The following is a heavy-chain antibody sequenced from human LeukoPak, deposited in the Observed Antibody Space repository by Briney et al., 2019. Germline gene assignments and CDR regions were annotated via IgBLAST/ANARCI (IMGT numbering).Heavy chain of an antibody. Sequence: SETLSLTCTVSGGSISSRSYYWGWIRQPPWKGLEWIGSIYYSGSTYYNPSLKSRVTISVDTSKNQFSLKLTSVTAADTAVYYCARKIGGSYFDYWGQGTLVTVSS. J-gene: IGHJ4*02. V-gene: IGHV4-39*01. D-gene: IGHD1-26*01. CDR1: GGSISSRSYY. CDR2: IYYSGST. CDR3: ARKIGGSYFDY.